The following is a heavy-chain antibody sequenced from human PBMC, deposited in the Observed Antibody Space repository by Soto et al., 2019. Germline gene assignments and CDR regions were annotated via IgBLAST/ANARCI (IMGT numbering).Heavy chain of an antibody. Sequence: PGGSLRLSCAASGFTLSGYAMDWVRQAPGKGLEYVSGISSNGVGTYYANSVQGRFTISRDNSKNTLYLQMNSLRAEDTAVYYCARDPDTMIDLPAGSDAFDIWGQGTMVTVSS. D-gene: IGHD3-22*01. CDR3: ARDPDTMIDLPAGSDAFDI. J-gene: IGHJ3*02. CDR2: ISSNGVGT. V-gene: IGHV3-64*04. CDR1: GFTLSGYA.